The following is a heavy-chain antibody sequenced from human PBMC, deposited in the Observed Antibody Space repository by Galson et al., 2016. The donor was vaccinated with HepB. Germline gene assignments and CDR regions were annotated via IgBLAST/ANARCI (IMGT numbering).Heavy chain of an antibody. V-gene: IGHV1-18*04. J-gene: IGHJ3*02. Sequence: SVKVSCKASGYTFTTYGISWVRQAPGQGLEWMGWISAYNGNTNYAQNIQGRVTMTTDTSTSTAYMELRSLRSDDTAVYYCARDRTRYYGSGSYYTPDAFEIWGQGTMVIVSS. CDR1: GYTFTTYG. CDR3: ARDRTRYYGSGSYYTPDAFEI. D-gene: IGHD3-10*01. CDR2: ISAYNGNT.